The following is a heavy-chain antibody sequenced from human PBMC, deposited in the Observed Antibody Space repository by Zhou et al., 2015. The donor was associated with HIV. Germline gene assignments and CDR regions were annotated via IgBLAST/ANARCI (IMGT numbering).Heavy chain of an antibody. V-gene: IGHV1-69*01. CDR2: IIPIFNTG. Sequence: QVQLVQSGAEVKKPGSSVKVSCKASGGTFSNYAISWVRQAPGQGLEWVGGIIPIFNTGDYAENFEGRVTITADESTSTAYMELRSLTSEDTAIYYCARAGDFFTDDYYFDYWGPEPWSPSPQ. D-gene: IGHD3-3*01. CDR1: GGTFSNYA. CDR3: ARAGDFFTDDYYFDY. J-gene: IGHJ4*01.